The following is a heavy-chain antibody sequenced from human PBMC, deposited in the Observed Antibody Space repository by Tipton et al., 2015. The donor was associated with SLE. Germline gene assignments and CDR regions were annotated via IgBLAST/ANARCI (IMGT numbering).Heavy chain of an antibody. CDR3: ARGGYYYDSSGYYNYMDV. D-gene: IGHD3-22*01. CDR1: GFTFSDHY. V-gene: IGHV3-23*01. CDR2: ISGSGGST. J-gene: IGHJ6*03. Sequence: GSLRLSCAASGFTFSDHYMDWVRQAPGKGLEWVSAISGSGGSTYYADSVKGRFTISRDNSKNTLYLQMNSLRAEDTAVYYCARGGYYYDSSGYYNYMDVWGKGTTATVSS.